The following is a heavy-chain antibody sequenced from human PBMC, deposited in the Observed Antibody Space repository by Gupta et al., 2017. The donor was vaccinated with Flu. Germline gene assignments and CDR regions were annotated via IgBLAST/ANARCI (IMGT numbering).Heavy chain of an antibody. CDR3: ATSYGGNPYYFHS. Sequence: QVHLVESGGGLDRPGGSLRLTCAAAGLVLGYYYIISIRQAPGKGLEWISCISRSGNNFYYTDSVKGRFAISRDTAKNSLYLQISSLRAEDTAVYYCATSYGGNPYYFHSWGQGTLVTVSS. D-gene: IGHD4-23*01. J-gene: IGHJ4*02. V-gene: IGHV3-11*01. CDR2: ISRSGNNF. CDR1: GLVLGYYY.